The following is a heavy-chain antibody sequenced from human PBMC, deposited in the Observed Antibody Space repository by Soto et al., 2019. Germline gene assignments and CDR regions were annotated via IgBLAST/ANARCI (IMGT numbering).Heavy chain of an antibody. CDR1: GYSFTSYG. CDR2: IWYDGSNK. J-gene: IGHJ6*03. D-gene: IGHD6-13*01. CDR3: ASGDVPDLYSSSCKTGYYYMDV. V-gene: IGHV3-33*01. Sequence: PGESLKISCKGSGYSFTSYGMHWVRQAPGKGLEWVAVIWYDGSNKYYADSVKGRFTISRDNSKNTLYLQMDSLRAEDTAVYYCASGDVPDLYSSSCKTGYYYMDVWGKGTTVTVSS.